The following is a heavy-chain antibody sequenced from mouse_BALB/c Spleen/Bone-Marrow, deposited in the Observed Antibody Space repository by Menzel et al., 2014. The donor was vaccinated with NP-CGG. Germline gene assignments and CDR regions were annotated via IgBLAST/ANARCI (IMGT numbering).Heavy chain of an antibody. CDR3: ARHAYYDQTEVSFVY. CDR1: GFTFSNYG. V-gene: IGHV5-9-2*01. J-gene: IGHJ3*01. D-gene: IGHD2-4*01. CDR2: ISGGGSYT. Sequence: EVNLVESGGGLAKSGGSLKLSCAASGFTFSNYGMSWVRQTPEKRLEWVATISGGGSYTFYSDSVKGRFTISRDNAKNNLYLQLSSLRSEDTALYYCARHAYYDQTEVSFVYWGQGTLVTVSA.